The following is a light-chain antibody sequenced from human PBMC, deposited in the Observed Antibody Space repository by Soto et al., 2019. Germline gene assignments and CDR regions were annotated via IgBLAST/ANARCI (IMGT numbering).Light chain of an antibody. CDR2: QTS. CDR3: QQYLGSPRIT. V-gene: IGKV3-11*01. CDR1: QYINTR. Sequence: EIVLTQATATLSSFPGDRVTLSCRASQYINTRLAWYQHRPGQAPRLLIYQTSIRAAGIPARFSASGSGTDFTLTISDVQPEDLALYYCQQYLGSPRITFGKGTRLEIK. J-gene: IGKJ5*01.